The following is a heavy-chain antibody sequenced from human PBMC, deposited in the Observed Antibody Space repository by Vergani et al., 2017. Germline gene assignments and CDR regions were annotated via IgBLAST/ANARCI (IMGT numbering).Heavy chain of an antibody. J-gene: IGHJ4*02. V-gene: IGHV4-4*02. D-gene: IGHD2-2*02. CDR3: ATIGYRRWGYYFDY. Sequence: VQLQQWGAGLLKPSETLSLTCAVSGDSISSNNCWPWVRQPPGKGLEWIGEICHTEDTKYSPSLKSRVTVSVDESRNLFSLRLNSVTAADTAVYYCATIGYRRWGYYFDYWGQGILVTVSS. CDR2: ICHTEDT. CDR1: GDSISSNNC.